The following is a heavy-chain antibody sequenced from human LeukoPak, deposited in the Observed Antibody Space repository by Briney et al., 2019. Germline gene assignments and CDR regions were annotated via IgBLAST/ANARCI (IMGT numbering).Heavy chain of an antibody. J-gene: IGHJ6*03. CDR2: TRNKANSYTT. V-gene: IGHV3-72*01. Sequence: TGGSLRLSCAASGFTFSDHYMDWVRQAPGKGLEWVGRTRNKANSYTTEYAASVKGRFTISRDDSKNSLYLQMNSLKTEDTAVYYCARGLVVVVAASNTYRSYYYYYYMDVWGKGTTVTVSS. D-gene: IGHD2-15*01. CDR1: GFTFSDHY. CDR3: ARGLVVVVAASNTYRSYYYYYYMDV.